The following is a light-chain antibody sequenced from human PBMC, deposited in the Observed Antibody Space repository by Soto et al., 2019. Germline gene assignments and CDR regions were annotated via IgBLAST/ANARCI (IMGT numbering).Light chain of an antibody. CDR2: WAS. CDR3: QQYFNTRRT. J-gene: IGKJ1*01. CDR1: QSVLSSSNNKNY. V-gene: IGKV4-1*01. Sequence: DIVMTQSPDSLAVSLGERATINCKSSQSVLSSSNNKNYLAWYQQKPGQPPKLLIYWASTRRSGVPDRISGSGSGTDFTLTISSLQAEDVAVYYCQQYFNTRRTFGQGTKVEIK.